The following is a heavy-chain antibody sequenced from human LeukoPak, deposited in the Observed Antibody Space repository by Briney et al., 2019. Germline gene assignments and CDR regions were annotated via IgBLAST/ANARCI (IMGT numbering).Heavy chain of an antibody. Sequence: GGSLRLSCAASGFTFSSYAMSWVRQAPGKGLEWVSAISGSGGSTYYADSVKGRFTISRDNSKNTLYLQMNSLRAEDTAVYYCATGYCSSTSCPIDYWGQGTLVTVSS. J-gene: IGHJ4*02. CDR3: ATGYCSSTSCPIDY. D-gene: IGHD2-2*01. CDR1: GFTFSSYA. CDR2: ISGSGGST. V-gene: IGHV3-23*01.